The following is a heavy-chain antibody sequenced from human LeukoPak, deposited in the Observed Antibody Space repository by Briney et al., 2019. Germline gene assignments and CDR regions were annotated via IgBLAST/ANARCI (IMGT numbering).Heavy chain of an antibody. V-gene: IGHV4-39*07. D-gene: IGHD5-18*01. Sequence: PSETLSLTCTVSGGSISSSRYYWGWIRQPPGKGLEWIGSIYYSGSTYYNPSLKSRVTISVDTSKNQFSLKLSSVTAADTAVYYCARGSVDTAMVLDYWGQGTLVTVSS. CDR3: ARGSVDTAMVLDY. CDR1: GGSISSSRYY. J-gene: IGHJ4*02. CDR2: IYYSGST.